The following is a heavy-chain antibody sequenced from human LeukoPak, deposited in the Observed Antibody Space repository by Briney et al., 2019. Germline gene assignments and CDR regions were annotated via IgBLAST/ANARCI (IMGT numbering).Heavy chain of an antibody. CDR1: GYTFTGYY. CDR2: INPKSGGT. CDR3: ARVGIAAADNYDMDV. D-gene: IGHD6-13*01. V-gene: IGHV1-2*06. Sequence: ASVKVSCKASGYTFTGYYMDWVRQAPGQGLEWMGRINPKSGGTKYVQNFQGRVTVTRDTSISIAYMELSSLGFDDTAVYYCARVGIAAADNYDMDVWGQGTTVTVS. J-gene: IGHJ6*02.